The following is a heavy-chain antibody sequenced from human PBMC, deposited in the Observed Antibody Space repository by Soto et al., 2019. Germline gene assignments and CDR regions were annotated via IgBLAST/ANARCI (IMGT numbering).Heavy chain of an antibody. V-gene: IGHV3-23*01. CDR1: GFTFSSHA. D-gene: IGHD2-15*01. Sequence: EVQLLESGGGLGQPGGAVRLSCAASGFTFSSHAMSWVRQAPGKGLEWISSISAGSEGAYYADSVKGRFTISRDNSNNTLYLQMNSLRAEDTAVYYCARDLWWYLHWGQGTLVTVSS. CDR2: ISAGSEGA. J-gene: IGHJ4*02. CDR3: ARDLWWYLH.